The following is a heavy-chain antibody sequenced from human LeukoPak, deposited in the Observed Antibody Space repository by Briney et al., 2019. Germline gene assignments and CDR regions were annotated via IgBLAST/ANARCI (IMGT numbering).Heavy chain of an antibody. CDR1: GFTVSLYY. D-gene: IGHD1-26*01. V-gene: IGHV3-53*01. J-gene: IGHJ4*02. CDR3: ARDGWELPKYYFDF. CDR2: IYSGGPT. Sequence: GGSLRLSCAASGFTVSLYYMTWVRQAPGKGLEWVSVIYSGGPTYYADSVKGRFTISRDNSKNTVYLQMNSLRGEDTAVYYCARDGWELPKYYFDFWGQGTLVTVSS.